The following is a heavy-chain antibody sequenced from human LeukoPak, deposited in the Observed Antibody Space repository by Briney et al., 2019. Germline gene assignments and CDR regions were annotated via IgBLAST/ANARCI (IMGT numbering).Heavy chain of an antibody. CDR2: ISYEDGTNK. CDR1: GFTFRSFV. CDR3: ARDPPVPPGSRGNVLELGEDY. V-gene: IGHV3-30-3*01. Sequence: PGRSLRLSCAASGFTFRSFVMHWVRQAPGKGLEWVAAISYEDGTNKYYADSVKGRFTISRDNAKNSLYLQMNSLRAEDTAVYYCARDPPVPPGSRGNVLELGEDYWGQGTLVTVSS. D-gene: IGHD1-26*01. J-gene: IGHJ4*02.